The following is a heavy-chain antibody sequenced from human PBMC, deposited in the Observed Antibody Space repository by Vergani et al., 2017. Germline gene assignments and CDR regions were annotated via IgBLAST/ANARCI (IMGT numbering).Heavy chain of an antibody. J-gene: IGHJ4*02. CDR1: GGSINSHNYY. Sequence: QVQLQESGPGLVKPSQTLSLTCTVSGGSINSHNYYWSWIRQPAGKGLEWIGRIHTSGSTNYNPSLKSRVTMSEDTSKNQFSLNLTSVTAADTAVYFCARGSCLGGSCYKPLFDYWVQGSQVTVSS. CDR3: ARGSCLGGSCYKPLFDY. D-gene: IGHD2-15*01. V-gene: IGHV4-61*02. CDR2: IHTSGST.